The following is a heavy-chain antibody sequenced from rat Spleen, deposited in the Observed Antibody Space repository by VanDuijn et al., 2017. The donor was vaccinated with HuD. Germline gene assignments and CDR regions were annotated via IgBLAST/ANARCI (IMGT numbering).Heavy chain of an antibody. V-gene: IGHV5-29*01. CDR1: GFTLSDHY. Sequence: EAQLVESDGGLVQPGRSLRLSCAASGFTLSDHYMAWVRQTPTKGLEWVATISYGDSSGHSSPYYRDSVKGRFTISRDNAKSTLSLQMDSLRSEDTATYYCARRHYGYTDYFDYWGQGVMVTVSS. CDR2: ISYGDSSGHSSP. CDR3: ARRHYGYTDYFDY. J-gene: IGHJ2*01. D-gene: IGHD1-9*01.